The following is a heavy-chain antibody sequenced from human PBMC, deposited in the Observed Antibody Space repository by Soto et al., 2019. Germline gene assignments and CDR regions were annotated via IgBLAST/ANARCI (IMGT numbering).Heavy chain of an antibody. CDR2: ISAYNGNT. CDR3: ARDSKWLQPPQPTFDY. D-gene: IGHD5-12*01. Sequence: QVQLVQSGAEVKKPGASVKVSCKASGYTFSSYGISWVRQAPGQGLEWMGWISAYNGNTNYAQKFQGRVTMTRDTYTSTAYMELRSLRSDDTAVYYGARDSKWLQPPQPTFDYCGQGTLVTVSS. CDR1: GYTFSSYG. V-gene: IGHV1-18*01. J-gene: IGHJ4*02.